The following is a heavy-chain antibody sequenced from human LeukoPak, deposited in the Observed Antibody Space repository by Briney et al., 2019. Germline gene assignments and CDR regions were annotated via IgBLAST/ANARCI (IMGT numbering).Heavy chain of an antibody. CDR3: AREDSSSWYQGFNYYYYGMDV. D-gene: IGHD6-13*01. CDR2: ISWNGREE. V-gene: IGHV3-30*03. CDR1: GFTFGTFG. J-gene: IGHJ6*02. Sequence: GGSLRLSCAASGFTFGTFGMHWVRQAPGKGLEWVAVISWNGREEDYADSVRGRFTISRDNSKNTLYLQMNSLRAEDTAVYYCAREDSSSWYQGFNYYYYGMDVWGQGTTVTVSS.